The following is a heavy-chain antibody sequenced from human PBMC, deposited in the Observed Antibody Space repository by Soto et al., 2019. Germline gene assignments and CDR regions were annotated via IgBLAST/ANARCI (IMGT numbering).Heavy chain of an antibody. CDR2: IYYSGST. D-gene: IGHD3-9*01. Sequence: SETLSLTCTVSGGSISSYYWSWIRQPPGKGLEWIGYIYYSGSTNYNPSLKSRVTISVDTSKNQFSLKLSSVTAADTAVYYCARRRTCYDILTGYQGYYFDYWGQGTLVTVSS. V-gene: IGHV4-59*01. CDR1: GGSISSYY. J-gene: IGHJ4*02. CDR3: ARRRTCYDILTGYQGYYFDY.